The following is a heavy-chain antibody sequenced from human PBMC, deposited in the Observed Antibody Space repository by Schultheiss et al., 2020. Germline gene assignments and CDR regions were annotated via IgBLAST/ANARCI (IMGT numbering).Heavy chain of an antibody. CDR3: ARDLEGYSSSHKEGP. CDR1: GGTFSSYA. J-gene: IGHJ5*02. CDR2: ISAYNGNT. V-gene: IGHV1-69*01. Sequence: VKVSCKASGGTFSSYAISWVRQAPGQGLEWMGWISAYNGNTNYAQKLQGRVTITADESTSTAYMELSSLRSEDTAVYYCARDLEGYSSSHKEGPWGQGALVNVYS. D-gene: IGHD6-13*01.